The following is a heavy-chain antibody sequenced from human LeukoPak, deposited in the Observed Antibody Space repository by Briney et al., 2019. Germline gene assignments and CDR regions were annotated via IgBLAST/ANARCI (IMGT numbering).Heavy chain of an antibody. CDR1: GYTFTTYW. CDR3: ARLGGDTYYFGSASYPNWYFDF. Sequence: GASLKISCQASGYTFTTYWIGWVRQLPGKGLECMGIIYPGDSDTTYSPSCQGQVTISADKSFSTAYLQWSSLKASDTAIYYCARLGGDTYYFGSASYPNWYFDFWGRGTLVTVSS. J-gene: IGHJ2*01. D-gene: IGHD3-10*01. CDR2: IYPGDSDT. V-gene: IGHV5-51*01.